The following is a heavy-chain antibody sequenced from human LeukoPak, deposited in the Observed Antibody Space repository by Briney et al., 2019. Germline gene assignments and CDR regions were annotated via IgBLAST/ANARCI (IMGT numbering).Heavy chain of an antibody. V-gene: IGHV1-18*01. CDR1: GYTFTSYG. CDR2: ISAYNGNT. CDR3: ARDGDKYYYGSGSYYLDY. Sequence: GASVKVSCEASGYTFTSYGISWVRQAPGQGLEWMGWISAYNGNTNYAQKLQGRVTMTTDTSTSTAYMELRSLRSDDTAVYYCARDGDKYYYGSGSYYLDYWGQGTLVTVSS. J-gene: IGHJ4*02. D-gene: IGHD3-10*01.